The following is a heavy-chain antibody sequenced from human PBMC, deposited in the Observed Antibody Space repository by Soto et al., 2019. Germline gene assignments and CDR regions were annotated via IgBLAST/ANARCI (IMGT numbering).Heavy chain of an antibody. D-gene: IGHD6-13*01. CDR2: ISGSGGST. V-gene: IGHV3-23*01. Sequence: GGSLRLSCAASGFTFSSYAMSWVRQAPGKGLEWVSAISGSGGSTYYADSVKGRFTISRDNSKNTLYLQMNSLRAEDTAVDYGAKDVLPGIAAAGIDYWGQGTLVTVSS. CDR1: GFTFSSYA. CDR3: AKDVLPGIAAAGIDY. J-gene: IGHJ4*02.